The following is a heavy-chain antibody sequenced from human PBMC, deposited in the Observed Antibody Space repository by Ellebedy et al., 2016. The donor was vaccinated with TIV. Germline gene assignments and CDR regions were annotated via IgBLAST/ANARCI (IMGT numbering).Heavy chain of an antibody. J-gene: IGHJ4*02. D-gene: IGHD1-26*01. V-gene: IGHV3-21*01. CDR1: GFSFSRNI. Sequence: GESLKISCAASGFSFSRNIMNWVRQAPGKGLEWVSSISVSSTNIYYAESVKGRFTVSRENARNSVFLQMTSLRAEDTAVYYCASDWDPGYWGRGTLVTVSS. CDR3: ASDWDPGY. CDR2: ISVSSTNI.